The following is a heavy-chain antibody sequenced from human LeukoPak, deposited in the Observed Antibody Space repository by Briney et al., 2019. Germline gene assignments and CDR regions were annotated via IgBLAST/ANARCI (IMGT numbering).Heavy chain of an antibody. J-gene: IGHJ3*02. CDR1: GGSISTSNYY. CDR2: IFYSGST. CDR3: ARENTARAFDI. V-gene: IGHV4-39*07. D-gene: IGHD5-18*01. Sequence: SETLSLTCTVSGGSISTSNYYWGWIRQPPGKGLEWIGNIFYSGSTNYNPSLKSRVTISVDKSKNQFSLKLSSVTAADTAVYYCARENTARAFDIWGQGTMVTVSS.